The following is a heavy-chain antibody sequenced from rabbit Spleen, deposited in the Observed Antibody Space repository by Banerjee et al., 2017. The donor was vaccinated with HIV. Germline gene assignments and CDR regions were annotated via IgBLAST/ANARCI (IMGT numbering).Heavy chain of an antibody. J-gene: IGHJ4*01. Sequence: QSLEESGGDLVKPGASLTLTCTASGFSFSYSDYMCWVRQPPGKGPEWIACIGAGISYTIYYASWAKGRFTISKTSSTTVTLQVTSLTAADTATYFCTRDDGSGHYIDGYFNLWGPGTLVT. CDR2: IGAGISYTI. V-gene: IGHV1S40*01. D-gene: IGHD1-1*01. CDR1: GFSFSYSDY. CDR3: TRDDGSGHYIDGYFNL.